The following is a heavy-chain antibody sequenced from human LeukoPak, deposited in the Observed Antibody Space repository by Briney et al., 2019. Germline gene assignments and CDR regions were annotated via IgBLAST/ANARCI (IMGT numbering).Heavy chain of an antibody. CDR3: AHRATGYGFDF. CDR1: GGSISSYYW. D-gene: IGHD1-1*01. Sequence: TLSLTCTVSGGSISSYYWSWIRQPPGKGLEWLALIYWNDDRRYSPSLKSRLTITKDTSRNQVVLTMTNMDPVDTATYYCAHRATGYGFDFWGQGTMVTVSS. J-gene: IGHJ3*01. CDR2: IYWNDDR. V-gene: IGHV2-5*01.